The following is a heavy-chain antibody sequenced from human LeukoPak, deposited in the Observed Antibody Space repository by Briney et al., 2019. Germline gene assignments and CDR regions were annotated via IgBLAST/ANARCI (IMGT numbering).Heavy chain of an antibody. D-gene: IGHD1-14*01. V-gene: IGHV4-59*08. J-gene: IGHJ4*02. Sequence: SETLSLTCTVSGASINSHWWTWIRQSPGKTLEWIGYIYYSGSTNYNPSLKSRVTISVDMSKNQFSLNMTSVTAADTAVYYCAGGSGTYDYWGQGTLVTVSS. CDR1: GASINSHW. CDR3: AGGSGTYDY. CDR2: IYYSGST.